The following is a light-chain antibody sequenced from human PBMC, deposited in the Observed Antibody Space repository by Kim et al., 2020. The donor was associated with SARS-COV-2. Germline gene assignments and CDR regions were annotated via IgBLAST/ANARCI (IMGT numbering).Light chain of an antibody. Sequence: GRRVTIYCSGSSSNIGSNYVYWYQPLPGTAPKLLIYRNNQRPSGVPDRFSGSKSGTSASLAISGLRSEDEADYYCAAWDDSLSGYVFGTGTKVTVL. CDR1: SSNIGSNY. CDR2: RNN. CDR3: AAWDDSLSGYV. V-gene: IGLV1-47*01. J-gene: IGLJ1*01.